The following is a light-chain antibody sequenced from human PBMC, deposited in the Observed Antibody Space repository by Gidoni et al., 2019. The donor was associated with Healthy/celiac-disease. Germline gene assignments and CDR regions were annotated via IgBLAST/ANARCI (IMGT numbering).Light chain of an antibody. CDR3: QQRSNWPLT. V-gene: IGKV3-11*01. CDR2: DAS. J-gene: IGKJ3*01. Sequence: DIVSTQSPATLSLSPGERVTLPCRASQSVSSYLAWYQQKPGQAPRLLIYDASNRATGIPARFSGSGSGTDFTLTISSLEPEDFAVYYCQQRSNWPLTFGPGTKVDIK. CDR1: QSVSSY.